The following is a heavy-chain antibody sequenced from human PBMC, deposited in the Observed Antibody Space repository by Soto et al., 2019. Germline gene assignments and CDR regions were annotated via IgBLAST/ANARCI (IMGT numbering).Heavy chain of an antibody. CDR1: GFTFSSYS. Sequence: EVQLVESGGGLVKPGGSLRLSCAASGFTFSSYSMNWVRQAPGKGLEWVSSISSSSSYIYYAYSVKGRFTIPRDNDKNSLYLQMNSLRAEDTAVYYCAREATYSGYDYGYYYYYMDVWGKGTTVTVSS. D-gene: IGHD5-12*01. J-gene: IGHJ6*03. CDR2: ISSSSSYI. CDR3: AREATYSGYDYGYYYYYMDV. V-gene: IGHV3-21*01.